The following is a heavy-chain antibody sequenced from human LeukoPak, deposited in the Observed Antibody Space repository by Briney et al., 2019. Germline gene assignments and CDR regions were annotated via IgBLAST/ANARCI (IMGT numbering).Heavy chain of an antibody. CDR1: GYSFTNYW. CDR3: ARGYQLFDY. V-gene: IGHV5-51*01. D-gene: IGHD6-6*01. CDR2: IYPGDSHT. J-gene: IGHJ4*02. Sequence: GGSLKISCKGSGYSFTNYWINWVRQVPGKGLEWMGIIYPGDSHTRYSPSFQGQVTISADKSITTAYLQWSSLKASDTAMYYCARGYQLFDYWGQGTLVTVSS.